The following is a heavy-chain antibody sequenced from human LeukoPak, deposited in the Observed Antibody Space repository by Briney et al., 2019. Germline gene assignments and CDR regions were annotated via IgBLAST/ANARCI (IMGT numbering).Heavy chain of an antibody. CDR3: AKGTPQWELLRGDY. CDR1: GFTFSSYE. Sequence: GGSLRLSCAASGFTFSSYEMNWVRQAPGKGLEWVSYISSSGSTIYYADSVKGRFTISRDNSKNTLYLQMNSLRAEDTAVYYCAKGTPQWELLRGDYWGQGTLVTVSS. V-gene: IGHV3-48*03. J-gene: IGHJ4*02. CDR2: ISSSGSTI. D-gene: IGHD1-26*01.